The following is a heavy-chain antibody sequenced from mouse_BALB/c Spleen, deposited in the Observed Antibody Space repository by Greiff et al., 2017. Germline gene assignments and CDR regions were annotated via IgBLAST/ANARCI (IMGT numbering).Heavy chain of an antibody. CDR2: IWSGGST. CDR1: GFSLTSYG. J-gene: IGHJ4*01. D-gene: IGHD2-1*01. Sequence: VKLMESGPGLVQPSQSLSITCTVSGFSLTSYGVHWVRQSPGKGLEWLGVIWSGGSTDYNAAFISRLSISKDNSKSQVFFKMNSLQANDTAIYYCARNCGNYVDYAMDYWGQGTSVTVSS. V-gene: IGHV2-2*02. CDR3: ARNCGNYVDYAMDY.